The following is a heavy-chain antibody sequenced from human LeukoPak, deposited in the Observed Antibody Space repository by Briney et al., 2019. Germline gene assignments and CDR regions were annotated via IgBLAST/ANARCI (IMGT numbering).Heavy chain of an antibody. V-gene: IGHV1-46*01. Sequence: ASVKVSCKASGNFVTSNYMHWVRQAPGQGLEWMGIVHPSSGSTTYAQKFQGRVTMTRDTSTSTAYMELSSLRSEDTAVYYCASPDNSAYFYWGQGTLVTVSS. CDR1: GNFVTSNY. CDR3: ASPDNSAYFY. D-gene: IGHD3-22*01. CDR2: VHPSSGST. J-gene: IGHJ4*02.